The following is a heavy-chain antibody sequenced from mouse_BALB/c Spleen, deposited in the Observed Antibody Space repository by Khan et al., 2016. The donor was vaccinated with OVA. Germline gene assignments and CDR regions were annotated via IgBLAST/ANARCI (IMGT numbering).Heavy chain of an antibody. CDR2: IDPFNGGT. D-gene: IGHD1-1*01. CDR3: ARRGSSSWFAY. J-gene: IGHJ3*01. V-gene: IGHV1S135*01. Sequence: VQLQQSGPELMKPGASVKISCKASGYSFTSYYIHWVKQSHGKSLEWIGYIDPFNGGTSYNQKFKGKATLTVDKSSSTAYMHLSSLTSEDSAVYYCARRGSSSWFAYWGQGTLVTVSA. CDR1: GYSFTSYY.